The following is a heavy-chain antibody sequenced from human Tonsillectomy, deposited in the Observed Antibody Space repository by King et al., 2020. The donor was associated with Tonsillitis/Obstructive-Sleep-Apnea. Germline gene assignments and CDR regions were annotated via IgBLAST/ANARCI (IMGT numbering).Heavy chain of an antibody. CDR3: AKAGGYYSGSGSYYESLDYYYMDV. V-gene: IGHV3-23*04. D-gene: IGHD3-10*01. CDR2: ISGSGGST. J-gene: IGHJ6*03. CDR1: GFTFSSYA. Sequence: VQLVESGGGLVQPGGSLRLSCAASGFTFSSYAMSWVRQAPGKGLEWVSAISGSGGSTYYADSVKGRFTISRDNSKNTVYLQINSLRAEDTAVYYCAKAGGYYSGSGSYYESLDYYYMDVWGKGTTVTVSS.